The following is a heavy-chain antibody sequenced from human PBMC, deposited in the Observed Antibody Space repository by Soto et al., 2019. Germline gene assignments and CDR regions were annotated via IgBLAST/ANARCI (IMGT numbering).Heavy chain of an antibody. J-gene: IGHJ4*02. V-gene: IGHV1-2*02. CDR1: GYTFTDYY. Sequence: ASVKVSCKASGYTFTDYYVHWVRQAPGQGLEWMGWINPNSGGTKSAQKFQGRVTMTRDTSISTAYMELSRLRSDDTAVYYCERRDGDYYDSSGYHYYFQYWGQDTLVT. CDR3: ERRDGDYYDSSGYHYYFQY. CDR2: INPNSGGT. D-gene: IGHD3-22*01.